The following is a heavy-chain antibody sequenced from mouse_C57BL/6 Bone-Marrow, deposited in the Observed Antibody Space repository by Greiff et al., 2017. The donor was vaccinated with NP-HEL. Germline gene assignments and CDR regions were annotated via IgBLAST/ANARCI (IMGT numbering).Heavy chain of an antibody. CDR2: ISSGGSYT. D-gene: IGHD3-3*01. CDR3: ARRGGLEPRYFDC. J-gene: IGHJ2*01. CDR1: GFTFSSYG. Sequence: EVKLMESGGDLVKPGGSLKLSCAASGFTFSSYGMSWVRQTPDKRLEWVATISSGGSYTYYPDSVKGRCTISRDNAKNTLYLQLSSLKSEDTAMYYCARRGGLEPRYFDCWGQGTTLTVSS. V-gene: IGHV5-6*02.